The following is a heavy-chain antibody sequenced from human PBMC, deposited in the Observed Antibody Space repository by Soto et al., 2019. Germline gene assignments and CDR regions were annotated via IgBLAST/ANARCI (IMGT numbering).Heavy chain of an antibody. CDR2: IVVGSGNT. Sequence: ASVKVSCKASGFTFTSSAVQWVRQARGQRLEWIGWIVVGSGNTNYAQKFQERVTITRDMSTSTAYMELSSLRSEDTAVYYCAADPTVYDFWSGYPHYYYYGTDVWGQGTTVTVSS. CDR3: AADPTVYDFWSGYPHYYYYGTDV. CDR1: GFTFTSSA. V-gene: IGHV1-58*01. D-gene: IGHD3-3*01. J-gene: IGHJ6*02.